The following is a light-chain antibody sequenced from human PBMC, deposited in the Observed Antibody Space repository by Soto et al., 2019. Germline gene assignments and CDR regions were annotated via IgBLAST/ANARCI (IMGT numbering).Light chain of an antibody. Sequence: QSALTQPASVSGCPGQSITISCSGTSSDVGSSNLVSWYQQHPGKAPKLIIFEGDRRPSGVSGRFSGSKSGNTASLTISGLQAEDEADYYCCSFARSTTFYVFGTGTKLTVL. CDR3: CSFARSTTFYV. CDR1: SSDVGSSNL. J-gene: IGLJ1*01. V-gene: IGLV2-23*01. CDR2: EGD.